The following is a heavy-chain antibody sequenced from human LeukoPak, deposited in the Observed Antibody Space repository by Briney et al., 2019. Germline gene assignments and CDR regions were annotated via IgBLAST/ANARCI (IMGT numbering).Heavy chain of an antibody. V-gene: IGHV4-30-4*01. CDR1: GDSISGGDYF. CDR3: AREVNAETPSADAFDL. J-gene: IGHJ3*01. D-gene: IGHD2-21*01. CDR2: IYHSGGA. Sequence: SETLSLTCTVSGDSISGGDYFWRWVRQPPGKGLEWIGYIYHSGGAHYNPSLKSPASISVDTSKNQFSLELRSVTAADTAVYYCAREVNAETPSADAFDLWGQGTIVTVSS.